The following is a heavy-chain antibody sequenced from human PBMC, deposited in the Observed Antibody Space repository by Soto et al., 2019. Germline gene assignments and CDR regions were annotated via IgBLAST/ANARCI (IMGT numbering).Heavy chain of an antibody. D-gene: IGHD2-21*02. V-gene: IGHV3-21*01. CDR2: MTSSSNYI. CDR1: GFTFTTYS. CDR3: ARDGRECADRYLGWFAP. J-gene: IGHJ5*02. Sequence: EVQLVESGGGLVKPGESLRLSCAASGFTFTTYSMHWVRQAPGKGLEWVSSMTSSSNYIHYADSVKGRFTISRDNAKNSLYLQMNGLRAEDTAVYYCARDGRECADRYLGWFAPWGQGTLVTVSS.